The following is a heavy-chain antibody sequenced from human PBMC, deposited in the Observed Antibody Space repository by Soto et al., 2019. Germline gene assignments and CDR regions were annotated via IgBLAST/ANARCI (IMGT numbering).Heavy chain of an antibody. CDR3: ARGGNYDLDY. CDR1: GFTFSNYW. D-gene: IGHD1-7*01. V-gene: IGHV3-7*05. Sequence: EAHLVESGGDLVQPGGSLRLSCTASGFTFSNYWMSWLRQAPGRGLECVANIKLDGTEQYYVDSVRGRFTISRDNGKNSLSLQMDSLRAEDTAVYYCARGGNYDLDYWGQGTLVTVSS. J-gene: IGHJ4*02. CDR2: IKLDGTEQ.